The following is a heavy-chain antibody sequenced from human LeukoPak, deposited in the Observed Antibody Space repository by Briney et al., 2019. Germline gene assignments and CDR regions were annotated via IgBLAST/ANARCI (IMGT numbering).Heavy chain of an antibody. J-gene: IGHJ4*02. Sequence: SETLSLTCAVYGGSFSGYYWSWIRQPPGKGLEWIGEINHSGSTNYNPSLKSRVTISVDTSKNQFSLKLSSVTAADTAVYYCARGKRYDFWSGYYSNTIQLGSSYFDYWGQGTLVTVSS. V-gene: IGHV4-34*01. D-gene: IGHD3-3*01. CDR1: GGSFSGYY. CDR3: ARGKRYDFWSGYYSNTIQLGSSYFDY. CDR2: INHSGST.